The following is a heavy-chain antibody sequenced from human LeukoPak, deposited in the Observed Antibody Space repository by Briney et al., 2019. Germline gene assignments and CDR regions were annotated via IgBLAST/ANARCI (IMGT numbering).Heavy chain of an antibody. J-gene: IGHJ5*02. CDR2: ISSSSDYI. CDR3: ARGKTSQNIVTRKTYNWFDP. CDR1: GFTFSSYS. V-gene: IGHV3-21*01. D-gene: IGHD2/OR15-2a*01. Sequence: GGSLRLSCAASGFTFSSYSMNWVRQAPGKGLEWVSSISSSSDYIYYADSVKGRFTISRDNAKNSLYLQMKSLSAEDTAVYYCARGKTSQNIVTRKTYNWFDPWGQGTLVTVSS.